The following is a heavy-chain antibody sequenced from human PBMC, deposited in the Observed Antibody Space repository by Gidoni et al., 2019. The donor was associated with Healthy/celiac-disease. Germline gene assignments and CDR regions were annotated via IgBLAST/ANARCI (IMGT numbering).Heavy chain of an antibody. CDR3: ALRRGGGDCAECHY. CDR2: IYYSGST. CDR1: GGSISSSSYY. V-gene: IGHV4-39*01. Sequence: QLQLQESGPGLVKPSETLSLTCTVSGGSISSSSYYWGWIRQPPGKGLEWIGSIYYSGSTYYNPSLKSRVTISVDTSKNQFSLKLSSVTAADTAVYYCALRRGGGDCAECHYWGQGTLVTVSS. D-gene: IGHD2-21*02. J-gene: IGHJ4*02.